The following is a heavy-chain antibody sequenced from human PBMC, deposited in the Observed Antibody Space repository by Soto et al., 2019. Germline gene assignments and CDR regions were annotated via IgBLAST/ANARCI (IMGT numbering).Heavy chain of an antibody. Sequence: GGSLRLSCASSGFTFSSYSMNWVRQAPGKGLEWVSSISSSSSCIYYADSVKGRFTISRDNAKNSLYLQMNSLRAEDTAVYYCARDPGVAAAGTGPFDPWGQGTLVTVSS. V-gene: IGHV3-21*01. CDR2: ISSSSSCI. CDR1: GFTFSSYS. D-gene: IGHD6-13*01. J-gene: IGHJ5*02. CDR3: ARDPGVAAAGTGPFDP.